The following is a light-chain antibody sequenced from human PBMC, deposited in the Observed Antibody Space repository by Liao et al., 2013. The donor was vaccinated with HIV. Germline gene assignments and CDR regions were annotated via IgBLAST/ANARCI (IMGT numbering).Light chain of an antibody. CDR2: NDG. CDR1: NIGSKS. V-gene: IGLV3-21*04. J-gene: IGLJ2*01. CDR3: HVWDSNTHHVV. Sequence: SYELTQPPSVSVAPGKTARITCGGNNIGSKSVHWYQQKPGQAPMVVIYNDGDRPSGIPERFSGSNSENTATLTIIRVEAADEADYYCHVWDSNTHHVVFGGGTKLTVL.